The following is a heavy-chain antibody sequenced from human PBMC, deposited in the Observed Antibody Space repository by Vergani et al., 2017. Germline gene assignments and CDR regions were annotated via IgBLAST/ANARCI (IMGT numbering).Heavy chain of an antibody. V-gene: IGHV1-18*01. CDR2: ISAYNGNT. J-gene: IGHJ4*02. Sequence: QVQLVQSGAEVKKPGASVKVSCKASGYTFASYGIIWVRQAPGQGLEWMGWISAYNGNTYYAQELQGRVTLTTDTSTTTASMELRSLRSDDTAVCYCARGQTTIGVYFDYWGQGTLVTVSS. D-gene: IGHD1-26*01. CDR1: GYTFASYG. CDR3: ARGQTTIGVYFDY.